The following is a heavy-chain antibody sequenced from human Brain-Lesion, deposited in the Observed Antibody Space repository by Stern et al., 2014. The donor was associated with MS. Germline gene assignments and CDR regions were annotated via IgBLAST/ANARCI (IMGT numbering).Heavy chain of an antibody. J-gene: IGHJ4*02. Sequence: EVQLEESGGGLVQPGGSLRLSCAASGLTLSSYWMSWVRQAPGKGLAWVANIKQDGSEKYYVDSVKGRFTISRDNAKNSLFLQMNSLRAEDTAVYYCAADTRAMTVFYWGQGTLVTVSS. V-gene: IGHV3-7*01. CDR1: GLTLSSYW. CDR2: IKQDGSEK. D-gene: IGHD2-21*02. CDR3: AADTRAMTVFY.